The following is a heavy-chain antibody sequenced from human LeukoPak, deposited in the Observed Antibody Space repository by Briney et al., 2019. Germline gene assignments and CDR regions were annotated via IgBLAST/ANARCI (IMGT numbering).Heavy chain of an antibody. Sequence: ASVKVSCKASGYTFTDYYMHWVRQAPAQGLAWMGWINPNSGGTNYAQKFKGRGTMTMDTSISTAYIELSRLRSDDTAVYYCSSSTYGSGSYSPLAYWGQGTLVTVSS. CDR3: SSSTYGSGSYSPLAY. V-gene: IGHV1-2*02. CDR1: GYTFTDYY. D-gene: IGHD3-10*01. CDR2: INPNSGGT. J-gene: IGHJ4*02.